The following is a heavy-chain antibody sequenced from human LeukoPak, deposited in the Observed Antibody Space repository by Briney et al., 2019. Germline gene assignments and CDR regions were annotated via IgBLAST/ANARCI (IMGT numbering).Heavy chain of an antibody. V-gene: IGHV3-74*01. CDR2: ISTDGFST. CDR1: GFTFNSYW. Sequence: GGSLRLSCAASGFTFNSYWMHWVRQARGKGLVWVSRISTDGFSTIYADSVKGRFTISRDNAKNTLYLQMSSLRADDTAVYFCASRYCTGVNCFAASYMCMDVWGKGTTVTVSS. CDR3: ASRYCTGVNCFAASYMCMDV. D-gene: IGHD2-8*02. J-gene: IGHJ6*03.